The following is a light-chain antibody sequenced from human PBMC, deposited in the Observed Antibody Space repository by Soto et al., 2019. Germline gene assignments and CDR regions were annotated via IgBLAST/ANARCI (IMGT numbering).Light chain of an antibody. V-gene: IGKV3-20*01. CDR3: QQYGTSPLT. J-gene: IGKJ4*01. CDR2: DAS. CDR1: QSISGRS. Sequence: ETVLTQSPGTLSLSPGERASLSCRASQSISGRSLAWYQQKPGQAPRLLIYDASSRATDIPDRFSGSGSGTDFILTISRLEHEDFAVYYCQQYGTSPLTFGGGTKVEIK.